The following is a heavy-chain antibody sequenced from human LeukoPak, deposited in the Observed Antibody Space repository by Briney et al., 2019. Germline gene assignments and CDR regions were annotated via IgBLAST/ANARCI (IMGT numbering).Heavy chain of an antibody. CDR1: GGSISSGGYS. Sequence: SETLSLTCAVSGGSISSGGYSWSWIRQPPGKGLEWIGYIYHSGSTYYNPSLKSRVTISVDRSKNQFSLKLSSVTAADTAVYYCARTITTLTIDYWVQGTLVTVSS. D-gene: IGHD4-11*01. V-gene: IGHV4-30-2*01. CDR3: ARTITTLTIDY. CDR2: IYHSGST. J-gene: IGHJ4*02.